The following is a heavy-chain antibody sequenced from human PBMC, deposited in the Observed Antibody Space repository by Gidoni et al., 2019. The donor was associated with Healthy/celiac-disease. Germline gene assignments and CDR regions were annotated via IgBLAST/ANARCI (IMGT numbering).Heavy chain of an antibody. CDR3: AREGRRIAARPTWFDP. V-gene: IGHV3-33*01. D-gene: IGHD6-6*01. J-gene: IGHJ5*02. Sequence: SSYGMHWVRQAPGKGLEWVAVIWYDGSNKYYADSVKGRFTISRDNSKTTLYLQMNSLRAEDTAVYYCAREGRRIAARPTWFDPWGQGTLVTVSS. CDR2: IWYDGSNK. CDR1: SSYG.